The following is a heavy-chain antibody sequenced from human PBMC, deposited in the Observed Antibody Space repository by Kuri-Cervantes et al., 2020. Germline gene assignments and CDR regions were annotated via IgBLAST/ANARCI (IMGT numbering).Heavy chain of an antibody. CDR2: IKSKTDGGTT. Sequence: GESLKISCAASGFTFSNAWMSWVRQAPGKGLEWVGRIKSKTDGGTTDYAAPVKGRFTISRDNSKNTLYLQMNSLRAEDTAVYYCARDRWGTIFGVVIHWGQGTLVTVSS. J-gene: IGHJ4*02. CDR3: ARDRWGTIFGVVIH. D-gene: IGHD3-3*01. V-gene: IGHV3-15*01. CDR1: GFTFSNAW.